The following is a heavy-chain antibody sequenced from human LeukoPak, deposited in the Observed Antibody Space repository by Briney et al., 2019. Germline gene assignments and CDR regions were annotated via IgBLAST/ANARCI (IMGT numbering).Heavy chain of an antibody. J-gene: IGHJ3*02. D-gene: IGHD3-16*01. CDR2: ISSSGATI. Sequence: PGGSLRLSCAASGSTFSSFSSYDFNWVRQAPGKGLEWVSYISSSGATIYYADSVKGRFTVSRDNAKNSLYLQMNSLRAEDTAIYYCARDLVSGAYTFDIWGQGTMVTVSS. V-gene: IGHV3-48*03. CDR3: ARDLVSGAYTFDI. CDR1: GSTFSSFS.